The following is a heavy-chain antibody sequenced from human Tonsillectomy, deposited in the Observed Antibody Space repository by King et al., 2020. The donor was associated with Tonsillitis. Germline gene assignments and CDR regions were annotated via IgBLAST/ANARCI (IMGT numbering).Heavy chain of an antibody. CDR1: GYSFTSYW. V-gene: IGHV5-10-1*03. CDR3: ATAAYDFWSGYYWFDP. Sequence: VQLVESGAEVKKPGESLRISCKGSGYSFTSYWISWVRQMPGKGLEWMGRIDPSDSYTNYSPSFQGHVTISADKSIGTAYLQWSSLKASDTAMYYCATAAYDFWSGYYWFDPWGQGTLVTVSS. J-gene: IGHJ5*02. D-gene: IGHD3-3*01. CDR2: IDPSDSYT.